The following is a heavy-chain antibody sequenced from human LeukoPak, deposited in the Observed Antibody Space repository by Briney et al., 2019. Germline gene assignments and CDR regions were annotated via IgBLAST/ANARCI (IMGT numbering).Heavy chain of an antibody. D-gene: IGHD1-26*01. V-gene: IGHV3-33*06. CDR3: AKGSGGYLRYYFDY. J-gene: IGHJ4*02. CDR1: GFTFSSYG. CDR2: IWYDGSNK. Sequence: GGSLRLSCAASGFTFSSYGMHWVRQAPGKGLEWVAVIWYDGSNKYYADSVKGRFTISRDNSKNTLYLQMNSLRAEDTAVYYCAKGSGGYLRYYFDYWGQGTLVTVSS.